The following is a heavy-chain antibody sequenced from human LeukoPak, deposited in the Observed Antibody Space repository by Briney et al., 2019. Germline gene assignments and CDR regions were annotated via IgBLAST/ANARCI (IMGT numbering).Heavy chain of an antibody. CDR3: ARNAFDI. Sequence: GGSLRLSCAASGFTFSTYWMSWVRQAPWRGLEWVANINQDGSAKFYGDSVKGRFTISRDNAKKSLYLQMNSLSAEDTAVYYCARNAFDIWGQGTMVTVSS. CDR1: GFTFSTYW. CDR2: INQDGSAK. J-gene: IGHJ3*02. V-gene: IGHV3-7*01.